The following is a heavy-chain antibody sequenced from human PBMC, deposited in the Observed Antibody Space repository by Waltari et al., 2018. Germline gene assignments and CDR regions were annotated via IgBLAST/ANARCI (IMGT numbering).Heavy chain of an antibody. CDR3: SKGTSALFGSGSLFDY. J-gene: IGHJ4*02. D-gene: IGHD3-10*01. CDR1: GSTFTSYA. V-gene: IGHV3-23*01. CDR2: TSNSGHST. Sequence: EVQLLESGGGLVQPGGPLRLSCAVSGSTFTSYAMPWVRQAPGKGLEWVSTTSNSGHSTYYADSVKGRFTISRDNSKNTLYLQMNSLRAEDTAVYYCSKGTSALFGSGSLFDYWGQGTLVTVSS.